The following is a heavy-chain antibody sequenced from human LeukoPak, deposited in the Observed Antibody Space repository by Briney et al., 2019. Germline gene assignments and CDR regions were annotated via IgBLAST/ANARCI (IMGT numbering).Heavy chain of an antibody. V-gene: IGHV1-2*02. J-gene: IGHJ4*02. CDR1: GYTYTGCY. D-gene: IGHD3-10*02. CDR2: ISPNSGGT. CDR3: ARFYYVNYYCDY. Sequence: ASEKLSFTACGYTYTGCYRHWVRQAPGQAREGLGWISPNSGGTNYAQKFQGRVPVTRDTSISTAYMELRRLRSDDTAVYYCARFYYVNYYCDYGGQGTLVTVPS.